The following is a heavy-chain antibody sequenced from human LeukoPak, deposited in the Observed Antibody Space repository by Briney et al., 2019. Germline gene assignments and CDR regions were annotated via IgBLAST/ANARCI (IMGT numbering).Heavy chain of an antibody. D-gene: IGHD3-22*01. V-gene: IGHV4-34*01. CDR1: GGSFSGYY. CDR2: IYYSGSP. J-gene: IGHJ3*02. CDR3: ARLRGYYYDIDI. Sequence: PSETLSLTCAVYGGSFSGYYWGWIRQPPGKGLEWIGTIYYSGSPYYNPSLKSRVTISVDTSKNQFSLKLSSVTAADTAVYYCARLRGYYYDIDIWGQGTMVTVSS.